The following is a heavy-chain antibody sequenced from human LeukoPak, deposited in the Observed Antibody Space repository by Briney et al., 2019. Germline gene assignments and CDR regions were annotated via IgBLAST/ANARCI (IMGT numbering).Heavy chain of an antibody. J-gene: IGHJ4*02. CDR3: ANTPIWYSSWYGDY. Sequence: GGSLRLSCAASGFTFSSYAMSWVRQAPGKGLEWVSAISGSGGSTYYADSVKGRFTISRDNSKNTLYLQMNSLRAEDPAVYYCANTPIWYSSWYGDYWGQGTLVTVSS. D-gene: IGHD6-13*01. CDR2: ISGSGGST. CDR1: GFTFSSYA. V-gene: IGHV3-23*01.